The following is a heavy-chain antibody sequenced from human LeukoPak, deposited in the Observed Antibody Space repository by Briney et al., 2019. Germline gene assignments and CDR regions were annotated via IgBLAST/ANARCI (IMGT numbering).Heavy chain of an antibody. CDR1: GYTFTGYY. V-gene: IGHV1-2*02. D-gene: IGHD6-13*01. CDR2: INPNSGGT. CDR3: AIRGGSSSWYYYGMDV. J-gene: IGHJ6*02. Sequence: SVKVSCKASGYTFTGYYMHRVRQAPGPGLEWMGWINPNSGGTNYAQKFQGRVTMTRDTSISTAYMELSRLRSDDTAVYYCAIRGGSSSWYYYGMDVWGQGTTVTVSS.